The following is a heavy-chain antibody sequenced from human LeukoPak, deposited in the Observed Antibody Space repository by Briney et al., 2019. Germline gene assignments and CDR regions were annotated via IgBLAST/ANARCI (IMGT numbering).Heavy chain of an antibody. CDR1: GFTFSSYA. CDR3: AKDRWILRFFDWLLSN. Sequence: GGSLRLSCAASGFTFSSYAMSWVRQAPGKGLEWVSAIVGGGETTFYADSVKGRFTISRDNSKNIMYLQMNSLRVEDTAVYYCAKDRWILRFFDWLLSNWGQGTLVTVSS. J-gene: IGHJ4*02. CDR2: IVGGGETT. V-gene: IGHV3-23*01. D-gene: IGHD3-9*01.